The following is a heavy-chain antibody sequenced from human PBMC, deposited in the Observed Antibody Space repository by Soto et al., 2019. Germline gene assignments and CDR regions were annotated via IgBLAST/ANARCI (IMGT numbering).Heavy chain of an antibody. CDR1: GYTLSELS. J-gene: IGHJ5*02. CDR3: ATFYYHSSGYYPYNWFDP. CDR2: FDPEDDET. V-gene: IGHV1-24*01. Sequence: GASVKVSCKVSGYTLSELSVHWVRQAPGKGLEWMGGFDPEDDETIYAQKFQDRVTMTEDTSTDTAYMELSSLRSEDTAMYYCATFYYHSSGYYPYNWFDPWGQGTLVTVSS. D-gene: IGHD3-22*01.